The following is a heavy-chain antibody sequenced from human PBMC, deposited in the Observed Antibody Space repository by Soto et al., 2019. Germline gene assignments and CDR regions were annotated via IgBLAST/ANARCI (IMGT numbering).Heavy chain of an antibody. J-gene: IGHJ6*02. CDR1: GYTFTSYG. CDR2: ISAYNGNT. Sequence: GASVKVSCKASGYTFTSYGISWVRQAPGQGLEWMGWISAYNGNTNYAQKLQGRVTMTRDTSTSTVYMELSSLRSEDTAVYYCAKDRARSSSSEYYYGMDVWGQGTTVTVSS. D-gene: IGHD6-6*01. V-gene: IGHV1-18*01. CDR3: AKDRARSSSSEYYYGMDV.